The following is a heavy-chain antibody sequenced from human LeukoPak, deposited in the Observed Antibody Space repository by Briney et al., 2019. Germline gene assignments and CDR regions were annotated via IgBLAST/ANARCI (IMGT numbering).Heavy chain of an antibody. CDR1: GFSFSYYN. J-gene: IGHJ3*01. V-gene: IGHV3-21*01. Sequence: GGSPRLSCEASGFSFSYYNFNWVRQAPGKGLEWVSSISSSGIDMYYADSLKGRFTISRDNAKNSLYLHMSSLRVEDTAVYYCARDRSHDDAFDLWGQGTMVTVSS. D-gene: IGHD3-16*01. CDR3: ARDRSHDDAFDL. CDR2: ISSSGIDM.